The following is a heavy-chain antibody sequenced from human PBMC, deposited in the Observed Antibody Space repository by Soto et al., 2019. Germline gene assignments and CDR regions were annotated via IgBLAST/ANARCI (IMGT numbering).Heavy chain of an antibody. CDR3: AKGLETDGQIIGH. CDR2: FSWDGYTA. V-gene: IGHV3-43*01. J-gene: IGHJ5*02. Sequence: EVQLVESGGAVVHPGGSLRLSCAAAGFTFGDHTMHWVRQPPGKALEWVSLFSWDGYTAQYAESVKGRFSISRDNTKNSLFLQMNNLRNEDTAFYYCAKGLETDGQIIGHWGQGTLVTVSS. CDR1: GFTFGDHT.